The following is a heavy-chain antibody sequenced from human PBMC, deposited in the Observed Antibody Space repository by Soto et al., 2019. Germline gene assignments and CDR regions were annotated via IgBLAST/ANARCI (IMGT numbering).Heavy chain of an antibody. D-gene: IGHD4-17*01. CDR1: GFSFSSYG. CDR2: ILDDGSDK. V-gene: IGHV3-33*01. Sequence: QVPLMESGGGVVQPGRSLRLSCAASGFSFSSYGMHWVRQVPGKGLEWVAVILDDGSDKDDTDAVKGRFTISRDNSKKTLYLEMNSLRAVDTAAYYCARDDDHGDNGLDSWGQGTLVTVSS. J-gene: IGHJ5*01. CDR3: ARDDDHGDNGLDS.